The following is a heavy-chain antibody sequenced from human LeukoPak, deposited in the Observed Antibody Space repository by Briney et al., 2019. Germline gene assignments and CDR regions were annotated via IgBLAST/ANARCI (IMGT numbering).Heavy chain of an antibody. D-gene: IGHD5-18*01. J-gene: IGHJ6*03. CDR3: ARTTEGGYTYNYFYYYYMDV. Sequence: PSETLSLTCTVSGGSISFYYWSWIRQPPGKGLEWIGYIYNSGSTNYNPSLKSRVTISVDTSKNQFSLKLSSVTAADTAVYYCARTTEGGYTYNYFYYYYMDVWGKGTTVTISS. CDR1: GGSISFYY. CDR2: IYNSGST. V-gene: IGHV4-59*01.